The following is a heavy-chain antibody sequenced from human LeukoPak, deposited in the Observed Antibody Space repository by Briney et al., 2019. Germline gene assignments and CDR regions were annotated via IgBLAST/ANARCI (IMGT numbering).Heavy chain of an antibody. CDR2: IYYSGST. Sequence: NTSETLSLTCTVSGGSISSYYWTWIRQPPGKGLEWIGYIYYSGSTNYNPSLKSRVTISVDTSKNQFSLKLSSVTAADTAVYYCARVTARGGYGDDYFDSWGQGTLVTVSS. CDR3: ARVTARGGYGDDYFDS. V-gene: IGHV4-59*01. J-gene: IGHJ4*02. D-gene: IGHD4-17*01. CDR1: GGSISSYY.